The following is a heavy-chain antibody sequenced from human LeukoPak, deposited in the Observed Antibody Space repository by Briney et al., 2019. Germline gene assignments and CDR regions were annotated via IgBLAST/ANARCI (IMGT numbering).Heavy chain of an antibody. CDR3: ASLPYCSGGSCYPH. CDR1: GGTFSSYA. J-gene: IGHJ4*02. D-gene: IGHD2-15*01. V-gene: IGHV1-69*04. CDR2: IIPILGIA. Sequence: EASVKVSRKASGGTFSSYAISWVRQAPGQGLEWMGRIIPILGIANYAQMFQGRVTITADKSTSTAYMELSSLRSEDTAVYYCASLPYCSGGSCYPHWGQGTLVTVSS.